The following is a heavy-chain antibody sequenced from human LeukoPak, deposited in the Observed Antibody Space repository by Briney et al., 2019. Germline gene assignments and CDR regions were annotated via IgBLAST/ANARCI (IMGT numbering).Heavy chain of an antibody. CDR1: GGSISSYY. CDR3: AREGYSSSWYYRGAFDI. V-gene: IGHV4-59*01. D-gene: IGHD6-13*01. J-gene: IGHJ3*02. CDR2: IYYSGST. Sequence: PSETLSLTCTVSGGSISSYYWSWIRQPPGKGLEWIGYIYYSGSTNYNPSLKSRVTISLDTSKNQFSLKLSSVTAADTAVYYCAREGYSSSWYYRGAFDIWGQGTMVTVSS.